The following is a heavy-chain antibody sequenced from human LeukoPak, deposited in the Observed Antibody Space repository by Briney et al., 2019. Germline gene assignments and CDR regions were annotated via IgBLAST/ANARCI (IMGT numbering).Heavy chain of an antibody. Sequence: GGSLRLSCAASGFTFSSYGMHWVRQAPGKGLEWVAVIWYDGSNKYYADSVKGRFTISRDNSKNTLYLQMNSLRAEDTAVYYCASLTNRFDPWGQGTLVTVSS. CDR2: IWYDGSNK. CDR1: GFTFSSYG. CDR3: ASLTNRFDP. D-gene: IGHD2-8*01. V-gene: IGHV3-33*01. J-gene: IGHJ5*02.